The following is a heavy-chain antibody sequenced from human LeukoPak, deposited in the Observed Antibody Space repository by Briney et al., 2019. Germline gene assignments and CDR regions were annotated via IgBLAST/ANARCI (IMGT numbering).Heavy chain of an antibody. CDR2: INHSGST. J-gene: IGHJ4*02. V-gene: IGHV4-34*01. CDR3: AETRSGSYCED. Sequence: SETLSLTCAVYGGSFSGYYWSWIRQPPGKGLEWIGEINHSGSTNYNPSLKSRVTISVDTSKNQFSLKLSSVTAADTAVYYCAETRSGSYCEDWGQGTLVTVSS. D-gene: IGHD1-26*01. CDR1: GGSFSGYY.